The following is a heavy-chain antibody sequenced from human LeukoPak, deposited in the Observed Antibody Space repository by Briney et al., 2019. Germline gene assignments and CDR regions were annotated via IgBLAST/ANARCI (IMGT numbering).Heavy chain of an antibody. CDR1: GYTFTGYY. CDR3: ARVYCSSTSCYKVIWGAFDI. Sequence: ASVKVSCKASGYTFTGYYMHWVRQAPGQGLEWMGWINPNSGGTNYAQKFQGRVTMTRDTSISTAYMELSRLRSDDTAVYYCARVYCSSTSCYKVIWGAFDIWGQGTMVTVSS. CDR2: INPNSGGT. V-gene: IGHV1-2*02. D-gene: IGHD2-2*02. J-gene: IGHJ3*02.